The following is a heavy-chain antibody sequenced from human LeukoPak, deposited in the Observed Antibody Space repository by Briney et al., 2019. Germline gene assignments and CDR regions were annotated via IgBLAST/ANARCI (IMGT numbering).Heavy chain of an antibody. CDR2: ITASGDRT. CDR1: GFTFSDYV. Sequence: GESLRLSCAASGFTFSDYVMIWVRQAPGKGLEWVSGITASGDRTFYGDSVRGRFTMSRDNSKNTVYLQMNSLRVDDTAVYYCAKAFRVYSSSPLGYWGQGTLVTVSS. J-gene: IGHJ4*02. D-gene: IGHD6-13*01. CDR3: AKAFRVYSSSPLGY. V-gene: IGHV3-23*01.